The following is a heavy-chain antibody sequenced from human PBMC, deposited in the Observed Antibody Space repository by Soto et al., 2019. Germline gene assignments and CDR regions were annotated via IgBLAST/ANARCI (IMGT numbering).Heavy chain of an antibody. V-gene: IGHV3-23*01. J-gene: IGHJ3*02. Sequence: VSLRLSFKASGFMFNNSAMTWVRHSPGQGLQWVASVSDNGGSRGGTYYADSVKGRFTISRDNSKNTLYLQLDSLTGADTAVYYCARAKAVVIAALDIWGQGTMVTVSS. CDR1: GFMFNNSA. CDR3: ARAKAVVIAALDI. D-gene: IGHD2-21*01. CDR2: VSDNGGSRGGT.